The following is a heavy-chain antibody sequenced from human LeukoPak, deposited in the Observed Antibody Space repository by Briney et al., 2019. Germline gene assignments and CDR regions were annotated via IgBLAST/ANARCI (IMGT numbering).Heavy chain of an antibody. CDR2: IIPIFGTA. Sequence: SVKLSCKASGGTFSSYAISWVRQAPGQGLEWMGRIIPIFGTANYAQKFQGRVTITTDESTSTAYMELSSLRSEDTAVYYFARDRTYYYGSGLPQGAFDIWGQGTMVTVSS. CDR1: GGTFSSYA. V-gene: IGHV1-69*05. CDR3: ARDRTYYYGSGLPQGAFDI. D-gene: IGHD3-10*01. J-gene: IGHJ3*02.